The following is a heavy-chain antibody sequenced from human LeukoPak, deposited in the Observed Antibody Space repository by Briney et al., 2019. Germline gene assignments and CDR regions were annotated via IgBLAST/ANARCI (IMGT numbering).Heavy chain of an antibody. Sequence: PSETLSLTCTVSGGSISSSSYYWGWIRQPPGKGLEWIGSIYYSGSTYYNPSLKSRVTISVDTSKNQFSLKLSSVTAADTAVYYCARGMGLYCTNGVCYILGGWGYNWFDPWGQGTLVTVSS. J-gene: IGHJ5*02. D-gene: IGHD2-8*01. CDR2: IYYSGST. CDR1: GGSISSSSYY. CDR3: ARGMGLYCTNGVCYILGGWGYNWFDP. V-gene: IGHV4-39*07.